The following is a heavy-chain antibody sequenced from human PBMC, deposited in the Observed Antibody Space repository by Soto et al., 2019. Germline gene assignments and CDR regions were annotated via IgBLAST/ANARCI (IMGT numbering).Heavy chain of an antibody. D-gene: IGHD6-13*01. CDR3: ARSGYSSSWYGGYYYYGMDV. CDR1: GGSISSYY. J-gene: IGHJ6*02. Sequence: PSETLSLTCTVSGGSISSYYWSWIRQPPGKGLEWIGYIYYSGSTNYNPSLKSRVTISVDTSKNQFSLKLSSVTAADTAVYYCARSGYSSSWYGGYYYYGMDVWGQGTTVTVSS. V-gene: IGHV4-59*01. CDR2: IYYSGST.